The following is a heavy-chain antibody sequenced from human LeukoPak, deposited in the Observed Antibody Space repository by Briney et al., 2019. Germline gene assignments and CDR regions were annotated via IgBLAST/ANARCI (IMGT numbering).Heavy chain of an antibody. CDR1: GFSFSAYW. Sequence: GGSLRLSCAASGFSFSAYWMTWVRQAPGTGLEWVANINPAGSETYYVDPVKGRFSISRDNAKNLVYLQMNSLRAEATDVYHCARFGHVAAGGVWGQGTPVTVSS. J-gene: IGHJ4*02. CDR2: INPAGSET. V-gene: IGHV3-7*01. CDR3: ARFGHVAAGGV. D-gene: IGHD6-13*01.